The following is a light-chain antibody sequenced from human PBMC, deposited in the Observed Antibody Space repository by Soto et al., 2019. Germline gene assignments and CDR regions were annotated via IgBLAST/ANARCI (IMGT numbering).Light chain of an antibody. J-gene: IGKJ4*01. V-gene: IGKV3-15*01. CDR2: GAS. CDR1: QYVSTN. Sequence: EIVMTQSPATLSVSPGERATLSCRASQYVSTNLAWYQQKPGLAPRLLIYGASTRATGIPARFSGSGSGTEFTLTISSLQSEDFAVYHCQQYNKWPRTFGGGTKVDIK. CDR3: QQYNKWPRT.